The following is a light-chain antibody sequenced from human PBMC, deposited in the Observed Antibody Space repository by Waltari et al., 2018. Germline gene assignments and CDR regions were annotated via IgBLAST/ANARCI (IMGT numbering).Light chain of an antibody. V-gene: IGLV2-14*03. CDR2: DVN. CDR3: SSFTRTNSWV. CDR1: SCDVRGYNY. Sequence: HSALPHPASVSGSPGQSIIISCTVTSCDVRGYNYASWYQPHPGKAPRLMIYDVNNRPSGVSNRFSGSKSGNTASLTISGLQAEDEADYYCSSFTRTNSWVFGGGTKLTVL. J-gene: IGLJ3*02.